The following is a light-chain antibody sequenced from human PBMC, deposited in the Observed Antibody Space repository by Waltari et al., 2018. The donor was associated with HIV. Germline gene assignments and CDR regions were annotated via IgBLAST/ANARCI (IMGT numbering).Light chain of an antibody. CDR3: CSYAGSYPVV. Sequence: QSALTQPRSVSGSPGQSVTTSCTGTSSDVGVYNFVSWYQQHPGKAPKLMIYDVSKRPSGVPDRFSGSKSGNTASLTISGLQAEDEADYYCCSYAGSYPVVFGGGTKLTVL. CDR1: SSDVGVYNF. V-gene: IGLV2-11*01. CDR2: DVS. J-gene: IGLJ2*01.